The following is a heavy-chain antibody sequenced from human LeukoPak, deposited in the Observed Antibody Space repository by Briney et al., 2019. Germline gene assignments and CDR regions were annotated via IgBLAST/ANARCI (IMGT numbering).Heavy chain of an antibody. CDR2: IWYDGSNK. D-gene: IGHD2-15*01. J-gene: IGHJ4*02. CDR1: GFTFSSYG. Sequence: PGGSLRLSCAASGFTFSSYGMHWVRQAPGKGLEWVAVIWYDGSNKHYADSVKRRFTISRDNSKTALYLQMNSLRAEDTAVYYCAKDRGVVVAAIDYWGQGTLVTVSS. V-gene: IGHV3-33*06. CDR3: AKDRGVVVAAIDY.